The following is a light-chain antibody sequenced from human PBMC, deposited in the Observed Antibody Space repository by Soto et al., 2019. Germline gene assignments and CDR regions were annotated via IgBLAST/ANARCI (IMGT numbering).Light chain of an antibody. Sequence: DIVMTQSPDSLAVSLGERATINCKSSQSVLYSSNNKNYLAWYQQKPGQRPKLLIYWESTRESGVPDRFSGSGSGTDLTLTISSLQAEDVAVYYCQQYYSTLSWTFGQGTKVEIK. J-gene: IGKJ1*01. CDR2: WES. CDR3: QQYYSTLSWT. CDR1: QSVLYSSNNKNY. V-gene: IGKV4-1*01.